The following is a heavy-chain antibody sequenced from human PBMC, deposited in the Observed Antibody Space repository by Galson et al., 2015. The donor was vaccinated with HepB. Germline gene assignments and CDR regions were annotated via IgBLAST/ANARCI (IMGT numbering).Heavy chain of an antibody. D-gene: IGHD6-13*01. CDR3: AKSYSSIKSYFDF. CDR2: ISNHAGSA. CDR1: GFTFSSFA. Sequence: SLRLSCAASGFTFSSFAMSWVRQAPGKGLEWVSSISNHAGSAYYADSVKGRFTISRDNSKNTLYLQMNSLRPEDTAVYYCAKSYSSIKSYFDFWGQGTLLTVSS. J-gene: IGHJ4*02. V-gene: IGHV3-23*01.